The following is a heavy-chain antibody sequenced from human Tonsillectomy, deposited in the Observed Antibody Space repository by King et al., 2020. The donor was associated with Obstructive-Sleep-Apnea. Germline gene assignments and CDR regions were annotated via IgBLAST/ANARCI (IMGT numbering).Heavy chain of an antibody. J-gene: IGHJ4*02. CDR2: VRKDETDK. CDR3: VKDDPVLDY. Sequence: HVQLVESGGGVVHPGGSLRLSCVASGFSFREYGMHWVRQAPDKGLEWVAFVRKDETDKLYGDSAKGRFTISRDIPENTLYLEMNSLRADDSAVYYCVKDDPVLDYWGQGALVTVSS. V-gene: IGHV3-30*02. CDR1: GFSFREYG.